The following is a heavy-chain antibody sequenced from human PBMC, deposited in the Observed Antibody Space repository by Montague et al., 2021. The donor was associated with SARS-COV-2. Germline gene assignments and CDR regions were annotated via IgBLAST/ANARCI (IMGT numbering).Heavy chain of an antibody. CDR2: TYYRSKWYN. CDR3: AMRGGALDAFDI. CDR1: GDSVSRNSAA. V-gene: IGHV6-1*01. Sequence: CAISGDSVSRNSAAWNWIRQSPSRGLEWLGRTYYRSKWYNDYAVSVKSRITINPDTSKNQISLQLNSVTPEDTAVYYCAMRGGALDAFDIWGQGTMVIVSS. D-gene: IGHD4-17*01. J-gene: IGHJ3*02.